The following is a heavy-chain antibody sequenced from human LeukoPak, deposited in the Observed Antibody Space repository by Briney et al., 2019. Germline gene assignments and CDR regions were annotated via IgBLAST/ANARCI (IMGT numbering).Heavy chain of an antibody. Sequence: SETLSLTCAVYGGSFSGYYWSWIRQPPGKGLEWIGEINHSGSTNYNPSLKSRVTISVDTSKNQFSLKLSSVTAADTAVYYCAGVDSSGWPSYWYFDLWGRGTLVTVSS. V-gene: IGHV4-34*01. J-gene: IGHJ2*01. D-gene: IGHD6-19*01. CDR1: GGSFSGYY. CDR2: INHSGST. CDR3: AGVDSSGWPSYWYFDL.